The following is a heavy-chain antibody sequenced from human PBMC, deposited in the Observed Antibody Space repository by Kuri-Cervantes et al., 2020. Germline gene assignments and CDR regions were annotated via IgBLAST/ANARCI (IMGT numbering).Heavy chain of an antibody. J-gene: IGHJ4*02. Sequence: ESLKISCAVSGYSISSGYYWGWIRQPPGKGLEWIGSIYHSGSTYYNPSLKSRVTISVDTSKNQFSLRSSPVTAADTAVYYCARGGHGSYWYPLDYWGQGTLVTSPQ. V-gene: IGHV4-38-2*01. CDR3: ARGGHGSYWYPLDY. CDR1: GYSISSGYY. CDR2: IYHSGST. D-gene: IGHD6-13*01.